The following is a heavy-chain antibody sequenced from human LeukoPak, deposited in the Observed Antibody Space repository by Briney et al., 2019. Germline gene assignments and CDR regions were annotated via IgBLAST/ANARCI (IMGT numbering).Heavy chain of an antibody. V-gene: IGHV4-4*07. CDR2: IYSSGST. CDR1: AGSISAYY. Sequence: PSETLSLTCTVSAGSISAYYWTWIRQPAGKGLEWIGRIYSSGSTYYNPSLKTRVTTSLDTSNNQFSLKVTSVTAADTAVYYCARGTEMTTIAGHYSFDYWGQGTLVSVSS. J-gene: IGHJ4*02. D-gene: IGHD5-24*01. CDR3: ARGTEMTTIAGHYSFDY.